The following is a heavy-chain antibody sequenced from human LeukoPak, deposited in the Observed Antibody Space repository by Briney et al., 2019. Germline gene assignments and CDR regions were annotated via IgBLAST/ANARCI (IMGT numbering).Heavy chain of an antibody. J-gene: IGHJ6*03. CDR2: IDSNSRTI. Sequence: PGGSLRLSCAASGFTFSTYEMDWVRQAPGKGLEWISYIDSNSRTIHYADSVKGRFTISRDNSKNTLYLQMNSLRAEDTAVYYCAKGSKEVLFTRDHCMDVWGKGTTVTISS. D-gene: IGHD3-3*01. CDR3: AKGSKEVLFTRDHCMDV. V-gene: IGHV3-48*03. CDR1: GFTFSTYE.